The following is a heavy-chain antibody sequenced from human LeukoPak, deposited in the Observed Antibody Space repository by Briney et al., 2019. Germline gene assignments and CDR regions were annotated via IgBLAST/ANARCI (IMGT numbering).Heavy chain of an antibody. CDR1: GFTFSSYS. CDR2: ISSSSSYI. Sequence: GGSLRLSCAASGFTFSSYSMNWVRQAPGKGLEWVSSISSSSSYIYYADSVKGRFTISRDNAKNSLYLQMNSLRAEDTAVYYCARDQGIAAAAYYYYYGMDVWGQGTTVTVSS. CDR3: ARDQGIAAAAYYYYYGMDV. D-gene: IGHD6-13*01. V-gene: IGHV3-21*01. J-gene: IGHJ6*02.